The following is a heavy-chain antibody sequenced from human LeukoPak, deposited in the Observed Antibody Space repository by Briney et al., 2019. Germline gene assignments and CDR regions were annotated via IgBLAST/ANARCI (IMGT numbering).Heavy chain of an antibody. V-gene: IGHV3-48*01. CDR1: GFTFSGYS. D-gene: IGHD1-26*01. Sequence: GGSLRLSCAASGFTFSGYSMNWVRQAPGKGLEWVSYISSSSSTIYYADSVKGRFTISRDNAKNSLYLQMNSLRAEDTAVYYCSSSGSYNDYWGQGTLVTVSS. CDR2: ISSSSSTI. J-gene: IGHJ4*02. CDR3: SSSGSYNDY.